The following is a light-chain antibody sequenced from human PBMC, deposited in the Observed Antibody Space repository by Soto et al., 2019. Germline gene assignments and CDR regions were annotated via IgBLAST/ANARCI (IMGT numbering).Light chain of an antibody. CDR2: SEN. CDR1: NSNIGRNP. V-gene: IGLV1-44*01. Sequence: QFFLTQPPSASGTPGRRVAISCSGSNSNIGRNPVNWYQQLPGTAPKLLIYSENQRPSGVPDRFSGSKSGTSASLAISGLQSEDEADYYCAAWDDRLNGYVFGTGTKVTVL. CDR3: AAWDDRLNGYV. J-gene: IGLJ1*01.